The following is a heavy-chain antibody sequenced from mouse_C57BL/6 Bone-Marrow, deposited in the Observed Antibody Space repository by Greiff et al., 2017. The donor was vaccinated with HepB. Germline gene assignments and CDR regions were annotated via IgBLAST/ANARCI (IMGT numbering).Heavy chain of an antibody. D-gene: IGHD1-1*01. V-gene: IGHV5-4*01. J-gene: IGHJ3*01. CDR2: ISDGGSYT. CDR3: AREGYYYGSSSWFAY. Sequence: EVMLVESGGGLVKPGGSLKLSCAASGFTFISYAMSWVRQTPEKRLEWVATISDGGSYTYYPDNVKGRFTISRDNAKNNLYLQMSHLKSEDTAMYYCAREGYYYGSSSWFAYWGQGTLVTVSA. CDR1: GFTFISYA.